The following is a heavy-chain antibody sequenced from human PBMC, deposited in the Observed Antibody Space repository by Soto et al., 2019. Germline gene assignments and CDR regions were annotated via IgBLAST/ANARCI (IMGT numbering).Heavy chain of an antibody. CDR1: GGSISSSSYY. CDR2: IYYSGST. V-gene: IGHV4-39*01. J-gene: IGHJ4*02. Sequence: SETLSLTCSVSGGSISSSSYYWGWIRQPPGKGLEWIGSIYYSGSTYYNPSLKSRVTISVDTSKNQFSLELSSVTAADTAVYYCARQGPLQDIVVVPAAIIYFDYWGQGTLVTVSS. CDR3: ARQGPLQDIVVVPAAIIYFDY. D-gene: IGHD2-2*01.